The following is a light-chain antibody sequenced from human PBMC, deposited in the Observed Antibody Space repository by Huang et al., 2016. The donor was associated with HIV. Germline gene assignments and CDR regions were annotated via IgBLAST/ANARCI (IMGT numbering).Light chain of an antibody. CDR1: QSVSSY. V-gene: IGKV3-11*01. CDR2: DAS. Sequence: IVLTQSPATLSLSPGERATLSCRASQSVSSYLAWYHQKPGQAPRLLIYDASNRTTGSPARFSGSGSGTDFTLTISSLEPEDFAVYYCQQRSNWPPTFGGGTKVEIK. CDR3: QQRSNWPPT. J-gene: IGKJ4*01.